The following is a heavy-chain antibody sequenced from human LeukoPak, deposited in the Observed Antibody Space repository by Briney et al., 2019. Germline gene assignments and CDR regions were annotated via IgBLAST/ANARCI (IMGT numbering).Heavy chain of an antibody. CDR1: GGSFSDYS. Sequence: SETLSLTCAVYGGSFSDYSWTWIRQAPGEGLEWIGQINHNGGTNHNPSLVSRVIMSVDTSKNQFSLKVSSVTAADTAVYYCARVAYRYSINDWSRTGLGAYATKYYYYMDVWGKGTTVTVSS. CDR2: INHNGGT. J-gene: IGHJ6*03. CDR3: ARVAYRYSINDWSRTGLGAYATKYYYYMDV. V-gene: IGHV4-34*01. D-gene: IGHD3-9*01.